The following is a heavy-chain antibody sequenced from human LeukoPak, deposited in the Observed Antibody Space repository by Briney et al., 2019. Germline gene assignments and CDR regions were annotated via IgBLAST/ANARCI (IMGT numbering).Heavy chain of an antibody. CDR2: IIPILGIA. CDR1: GGTFSSYA. Sequence: VASVKVSCKASGGTFSSYAISWVRQAPGQGLEWMGRIIPILGIANYAQKFQGRVTITADKSTSTAYMELSSLRSEDTAVYYCAREGYYDFWSGQNAVDYWGQGTLVTVSS. CDR3: AREGYYDFWSGQNAVDY. J-gene: IGHJ4*02. V-gene: IGHV1-69*04. D-gene: IGHD3-3*01.